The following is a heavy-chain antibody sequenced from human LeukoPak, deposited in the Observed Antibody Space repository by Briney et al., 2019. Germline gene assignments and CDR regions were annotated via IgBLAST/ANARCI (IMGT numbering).Heavy chain of an antibody. Sequence: GGSLRLSCTASGFTFGDYAMSWVRQAPGKGLEWVGFIRSKAYGGSTEYAASVKGRFTISRDDSKSIAYLQMNSLKTEDTAVYYCTRDSTGYSSGCAYWGQGTLVTVSS. D-gene: IGHD6-19*01. CDR3: TRDSTGYSSGCAY. V-gene: IGHV3-49*04. CDR2: IRSKAYGGST. CDR1: GFTFGDYA. J-gene: IGHJ4*02.